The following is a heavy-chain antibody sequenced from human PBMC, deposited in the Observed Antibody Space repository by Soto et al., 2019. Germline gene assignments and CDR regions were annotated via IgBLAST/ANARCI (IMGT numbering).Heavy chain of an antibody. Sequence: GRSLRLSCAASGFTFSRYWMHWVRQAPGKGLVWVSRINSDESSTSYADSVKGRFTISRDNAKNTLYLQMNSLRVEDTAVYYCARAPVDWNDRQPIDCWGQGTLVTVSS. V-gene: IGHV3-74*01. CDR2: INSDESST. J-gene: IGHJ4*02. CDR3: ARAPVDWNDRQPIDC. CDR1: GFTFSRYW. D-gene: IGHD1-1*01.